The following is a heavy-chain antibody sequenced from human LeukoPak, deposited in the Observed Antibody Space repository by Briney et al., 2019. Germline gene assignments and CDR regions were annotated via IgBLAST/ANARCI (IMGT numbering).Heavy chain of an antibody. Sequence: GGSLRLSCAASGSTFTTYVMNWVRQAPGKGLEWVSAISGSGGSTYYADSVKGRFTISRDNSKNTLYMQMNSLRAEDTAVYYCAAGVVSTTFHFDFWGQGTLVTVSS. V-gene: IGHV3-23*01. J-gene: IGHJ4*02. CDR2: ISGSGGST. CDR3: AAGVVSTTFHFDF. D-gene: IGHD3-3*01. CDR1: GSTFTTYV.